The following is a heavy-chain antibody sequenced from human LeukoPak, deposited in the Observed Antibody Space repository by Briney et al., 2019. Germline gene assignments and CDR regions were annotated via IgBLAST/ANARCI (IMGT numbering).Heavy chain of an antibody. D-gene: IGHD1-26*01. CDR3: AKTLRVGYYYYYMDV. J-gene: IGHJ6*03. Sequence: GGSLRLSCAASGFTFSSYGMHWVRQAPSKGLEWVAVISYDGSNKYYADSVKGRFTISRDNSKNTLYLQMNSLRAEDTAVYYCAKTLRVGYYYYYMDVWGKGTTVTVSS. CDR2: ISYDGSNK. V-gene: IGHV3-30*18. CDR1: GFTFSSYG.